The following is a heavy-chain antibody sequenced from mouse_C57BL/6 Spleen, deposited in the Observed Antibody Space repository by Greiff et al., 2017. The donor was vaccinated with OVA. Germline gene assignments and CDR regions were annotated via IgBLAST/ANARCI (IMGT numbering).Heavy chain of an antibody. J-gene: IGHJ3*01. CDR3: ARLGYYDAY. CDR1: GYTFTSYW. CDR2: INPSSGYT. Sequence: QVQLQQSGAELAKPGASVKLSCKASGYTFTSYWMHWVKQRPGQGLEWIGYINPSSGYTKYNQKFKDKATLTADKSSITAYMQLSSLTYEDSAVYYCARLGYYDAYWGQGTLVTVSA. D-gene: IGHD2-4*01. V-gene: IGHV1-7*01.